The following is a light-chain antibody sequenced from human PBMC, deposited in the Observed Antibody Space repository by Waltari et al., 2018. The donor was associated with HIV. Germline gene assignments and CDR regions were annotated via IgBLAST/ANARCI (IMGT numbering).Light chain of an antibody. CDR1: SSTIGSHF. CDR3: AAWDDSLIGVI. V-gene: IGLV1-44*01. CDR2: TND. J-gene: IGLJ2*01. Sequence: QSVLTQPPSASGTPGQRVTISCSGSSSTIGSHFVTWYQQLPGTAPKLLIYTNDQRPSGVPDRFSGSKSGTSASLAITGLQSKDEADYYCAAWDDSLIGVIFGGGTKLTVL.